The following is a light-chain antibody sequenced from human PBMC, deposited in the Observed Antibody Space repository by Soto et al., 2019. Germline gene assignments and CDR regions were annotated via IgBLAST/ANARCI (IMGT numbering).Light chain of an antibody. V-gene: IGKV1-5*03. CDR3: QQYSSSST. J-gene: IGKJ1*01. Sequence: DIRMTQSPSTLSASVGGRVTITCRASHSVSPLLAWYQQKPGKAPKLLIYRTSSLQNGVPARFSGRGSGTDFFLTISNLQPDDFATYYCQQYSSSSTFGQGTRVELK. CDR1: HSVSPL. CDR2: RTS.